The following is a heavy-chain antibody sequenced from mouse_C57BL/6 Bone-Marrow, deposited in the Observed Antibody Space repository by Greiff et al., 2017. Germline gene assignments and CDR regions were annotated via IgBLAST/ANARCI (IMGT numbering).Heavy chain of an antibody. D-gene: IGHD4-1*01. CDR1: GYTFTSYG. CDR3: ARGDWDGGFAY. J-gene: IGHJ3*01. Sequence: QVQLKQSGAELARPGASVKLSCKASGYTFTSYGISWVKQRTGQGLEWIGEIYPRSGNTYYNEKFKGKATLTADKSSSTAYMELRSLPSEDSAVYFCARGDWDGGFAYWGQGTLVTVSA. V-gene: IGHV1-81*01. CDR2: IYPRSGNT.